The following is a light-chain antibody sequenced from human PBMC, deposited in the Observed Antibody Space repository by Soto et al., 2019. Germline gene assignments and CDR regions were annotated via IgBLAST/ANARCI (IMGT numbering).Light chain of an antibody. Sequence: DIQFTQSPPYLSASVGEGGNITFRASQIIGNWLAWHQQKPGKAPNLLMFDASTLHTGVPSRFSGSGDGTEFTLSISSLQPDDSAIYFCRQYKTYTFGRGTRREIK. V-gene: IGKV1-5*01. CDR2: DAS. CDR3: RQYKTYT. J-gene: IGKJ5*01. CDR1: QIIGNW.